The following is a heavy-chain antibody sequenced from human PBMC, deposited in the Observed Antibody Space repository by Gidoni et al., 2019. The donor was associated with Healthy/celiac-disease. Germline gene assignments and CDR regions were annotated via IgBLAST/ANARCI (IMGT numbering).Heavy chain of an antibody. J-gene: IGHJ4*02. V-gene: IGHV3-21*01. Sequence: EVQLVESGGGLVKPGVSLRLSCAASGFTFSSYSMNWVRQAPGKGLEWVSSISSSSSYIYYADSVKGRFTNSRDNAKNSLYLQMNSLRAEDTAVYYCASREGDYPDYWGQGTLVTVSS. CDR2: ISSSSSYI. D-gene: IGHD1-26*01. CDR1: GFTFSSYS. CDR3: ASREGDYPDY.